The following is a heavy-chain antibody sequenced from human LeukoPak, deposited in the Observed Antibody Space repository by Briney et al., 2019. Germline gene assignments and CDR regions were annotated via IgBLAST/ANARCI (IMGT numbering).Heavy chain of an antibody. CDR3: ARAQYYYGSGSYDYFDY. CDR1: GFTFSDYY. Sequence: GXSLRLSCAASGFTFSDYYMSWIRQAPGKGLEWVSYISSSGSIIHYADSVKGRFTISRDNAKNSLYLQMNSLRAEDTAVYYCARAQYYYGSGSYDYFDYWGQGTLVTVSS. D-gene: IGHD3-10*01. V-gene: IGHV3-11*04. CDR2: ISSSGSII. J-gene: IGHJ4*02.